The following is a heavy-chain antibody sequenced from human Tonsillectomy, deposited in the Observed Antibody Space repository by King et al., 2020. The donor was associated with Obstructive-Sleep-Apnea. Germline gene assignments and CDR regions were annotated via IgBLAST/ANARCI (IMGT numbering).Heavy chain of an antibody. Sequence: QLQESGPGLVKPSGTLSLTCAVSGGSIGTTNWWSWVRQPPGKGLEWIGEIYHSGRTKYNPSLRSRVTISLDKSKNQFSLNLGSVTAADTAVYYCARDGWGSVTTGGYYFYYGMDVWGQGTTVTVSS. CDR1: GGSIGTTNW. D-gene: IGHD4-17*01. CDR2: IYHSGRT. CDR3: ARDGWGSVTTGGYYFYYGMDV. J-gene: IGHJ6*02. V-gene: IGHV4-4*02.